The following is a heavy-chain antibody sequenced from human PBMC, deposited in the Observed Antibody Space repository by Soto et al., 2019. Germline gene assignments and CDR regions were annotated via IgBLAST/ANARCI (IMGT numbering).Heavy chain of an antibody. Sequence: GGSLRLSCAASGFTFSSYAMGWVRQGPGKGLEWVAVVSIGGSTHYADSVRGRFTISRDNSKNTLSLQMSSLTAEDTAVYFCAKRRGAGGHFDYWGQGALVTVSS. V-gene: IGHV3-23*01. CDR2: VSIGGST. D-gene: IGHD2-15*01. J-gene: IGHJ4*02. CDR3: AKRRGAGGHFDY. CDR1: GFTFSSYA.